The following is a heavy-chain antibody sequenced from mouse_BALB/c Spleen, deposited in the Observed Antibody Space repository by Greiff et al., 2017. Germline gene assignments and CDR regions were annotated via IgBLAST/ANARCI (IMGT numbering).Heavy chain of an antibody. CDR2: IWAGGST. CDR1: GFSLTSYG. J-gene: IGHJ1*01. Sequence: VQGVESGPGLVAPSQSLSITCTVSGFSLTSYGVHWVRQPPGQGLEWLGVIWAGGSTNYNSALMSRLSISKDNSKSQVFLKMNSLQTDDTAMYYCARGYYYGSSYWYFDVWGAGTTVTVSS. D-gene: IGHD1-1*01. V-gene: IGHV2-9*02. CDR3: ARGYYYGSSYWYFDV.